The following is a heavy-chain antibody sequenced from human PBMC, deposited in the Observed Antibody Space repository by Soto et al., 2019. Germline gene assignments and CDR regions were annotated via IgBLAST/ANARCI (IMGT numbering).Heavy chain of an antibody. J-gene: IGHJ4*02. Sequence: ASVKVSCKASGGTFSSYAISWVRQAPGQGLEWMGGIIPIFGTANYAQKFQGRVTITADESTSTAYMELSSLRSEDTAVYYCARGINRAAAGPFDYWGQGTLVTVSS. V-gene: IGHV1-69*13. CDR1: GGTFSSYA. CDR3: ARGINRAAAGPFDY. CDR2: IIPIFGTA. D-gene: IGHD6-13*01.